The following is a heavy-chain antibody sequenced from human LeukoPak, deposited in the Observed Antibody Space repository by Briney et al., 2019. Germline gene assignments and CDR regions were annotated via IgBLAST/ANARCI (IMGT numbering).Heavy chain of an antibody. CDR3: ARGATTVSAPFDY. D-gene: IGHD1-26*01. CDR1: GYTFTGYY. CDR2: IIPIFGTA. Sequence: SVKVSCKASGYTFTGYYMHWVRQAPGQGLEWMGGIIPIFGTANYAQKFQGRVTITADESTSTAYMELSSLRSEDTAVYYCARGATTVSAPFDYWGQGTLVTVSS. V-gene: IGHV1-69*13. J-gene: IGHJ4*02.